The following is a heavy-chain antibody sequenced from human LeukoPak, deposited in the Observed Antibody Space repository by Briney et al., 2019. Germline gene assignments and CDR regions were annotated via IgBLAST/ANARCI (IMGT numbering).Heavy chain of an antibody. D-gene: IGHD3-10*01. CDR3: ARLSGSGSTQFDY. J-gene: IGHJ4*02. Sequence: SETLSLTCTVSGGSISSSSYYWGWIRQPPGKGLEWIGSIYYSGSTYYNPSLESRVTISVDTSKNQFSLKLSSVTAADTAVYYCARLSGSGSTQFDYWGQGTLVTVSS. V-gene: IGHV4-39*01. CDR2: IYYSGST. CDR1: GGSISSSSYY.